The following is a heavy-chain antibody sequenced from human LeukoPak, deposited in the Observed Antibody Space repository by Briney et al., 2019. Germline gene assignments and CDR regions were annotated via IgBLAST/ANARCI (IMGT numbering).Heavy chain of an antibody. CDR3: ARDIVLLEVGGLVY. CDR1: GGSISSSSYY. D-gene: IGHD2-8*01. J-gene: IGHJ4*02. CDR2: IYYSGST. V-gene: IGHV4-39*02. Sequence: SETLSLTCTISGGSISSSSYYWGWIRQPPGKGLEWIGSIYYSGSTYYNPSLKSRVTISVDTSKNQFSLKLSSVTAADTAVYYCARDIVLLEVGGLVYWGQGTLVTVSS.